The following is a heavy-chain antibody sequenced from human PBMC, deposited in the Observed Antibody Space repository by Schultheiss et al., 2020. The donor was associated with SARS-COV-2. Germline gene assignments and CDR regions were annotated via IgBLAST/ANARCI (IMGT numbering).Heavy chain of an antibody. V-gene: IGHV3-33*06. J-gene: IGHJ3*02. CDR3: AKAMENEVVVVPAGAFDI. CDR2: IWYDGSNK. CDR1: GFTFSSYS. Sequence: GGSLRLSCAASGFTFSSYSMNWVRQAPGTGLEWVAVIWYDGSNKYYADSVKGRFTISRDNSKNTLYLQMNSLRAEDTAVYYCAKAMENEVVVVPAGAFDIWGQGTMVTVS. D-gene: IGHD2-2*01.